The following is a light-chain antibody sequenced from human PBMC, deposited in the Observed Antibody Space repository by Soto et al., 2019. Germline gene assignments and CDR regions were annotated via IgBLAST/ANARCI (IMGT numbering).Light chain of an antibody. CDR3: QQSYNTPYT. V-gene: IGKV1-39*01. J-gene: IGKJ2*01. CDR1: QSISSN. Sequence: DIPLTQSPSSLSASVGDRVTITCRASQSISSNLNWYQQKPGKAPKLLIYTASSLQSGVPSRFIGFGSGTDFTLTVSSLQPEDFATYFCQQSYNTPYTFGQGTRLDIK. CDR2: TAS.